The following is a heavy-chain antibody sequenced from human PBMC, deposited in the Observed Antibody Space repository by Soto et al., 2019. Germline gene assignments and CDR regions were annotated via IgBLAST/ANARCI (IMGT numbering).Heavy chain of an antibody. CDR3: AKDRSPLYYYDSSGPLWY. CDR1: GFTFSSYA. V-gene: IGHV3-23*01. Sequence: EVQLLESGGGLVQPGGSLRLSCAASGFTFSSYAMSWVHQAPGKGREWASAISGSGGSTYSAESVKGRFTISRDNSKNTLYLQMNSMRAEDTAVYYCAKDRSPLYYYDSSGPLWYWGQGTLVTVSS. D-gene: IGHD3-22*01. J-gene: IGHJ4*02. CDR2: ISGSGGST.